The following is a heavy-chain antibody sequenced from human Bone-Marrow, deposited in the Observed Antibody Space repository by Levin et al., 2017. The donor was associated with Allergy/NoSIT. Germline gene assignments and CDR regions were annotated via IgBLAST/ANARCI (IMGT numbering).Heavy chain of an antibody. CDR2: INHSGST. CDR3: ARGPRRLYYYDSSGYYSF. V-gene: IGHV4-34*01. D-gene: IGHD3-22*01. CDR1: GGSFSGYY. Sequence: PSETLSLTCTVYGGSFSGYYWSWIRQPPGKGLEWIGEINHSGSTNYNPSLKSRVTFSVDTSKNQFSLKLSSVTAADTAVYYCARGPRRLYYYDSSGYYSFWGQGTLVTVSS. J-gene: IGHJ4*02.